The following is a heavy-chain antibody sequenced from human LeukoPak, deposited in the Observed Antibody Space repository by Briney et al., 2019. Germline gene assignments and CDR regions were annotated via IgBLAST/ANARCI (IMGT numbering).Heavy chain of an antibody. Sequence: PSETLSLTCAVYGGSFSGYYWSWIRQPPGKGLEWIGEINHSGSTNYNPSLKSRVTISVDTSKHQFSLKLSSVTAADTAVYYCARRLSGYSYGHFDYWGQGTLVTVSS. V-gene: IGHV4-34*01. CDR2: INHSGST. J-gene: IGHJ4*02. CDR3: ARRLSGYSYGHFDY. CDR1: GGSFSGYY. D-gene: IGHD5-18*01.